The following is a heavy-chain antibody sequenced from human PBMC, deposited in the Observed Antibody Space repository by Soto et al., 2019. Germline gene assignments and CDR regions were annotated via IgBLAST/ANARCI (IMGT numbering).Heavy chain of an antibody. CDR2: INGGNGET. D-gene: IGHD3-10*01. Sequence: QVHLVQSGAEVKEPGASVRLSCRPSGYTFSNNAIQWVRQAPGQRFEWMGWINGGNGETRYSQKFQARVTLTRDTSARAAYMELTSLTSEDTAVYYCARGGWMLVEGSHYYHAMDAWGQGTTVIVSS. CDR3: ARGGWMLVEGSHYYHAMDA. J-gene: IGHJ6*02. CDR1: GYTFSNNA. V-gene: IGHV1-3*01.